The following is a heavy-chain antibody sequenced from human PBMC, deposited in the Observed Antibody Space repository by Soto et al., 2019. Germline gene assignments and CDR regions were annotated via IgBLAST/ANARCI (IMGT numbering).Heavy chain of an antibody. Sequence: SETLSLICTVSGGSISSYYWSWIRQPAGKGLEWIGRTYTSGSTNYNPSLKSRVTMSVDTSKNQFSLKLSSVTAADTAVYYCARDLGVTMSYYYYGMDVWGQGTTVTVSS. J-gene: IGHJ6*02. CDR3: ARDLGVTMSYYYYGMDV. D-gene: IGHD4-17*01. CDR1: GGSISSYY. V-gene: IGHV4-4*07. CDR2: TYTSGST.